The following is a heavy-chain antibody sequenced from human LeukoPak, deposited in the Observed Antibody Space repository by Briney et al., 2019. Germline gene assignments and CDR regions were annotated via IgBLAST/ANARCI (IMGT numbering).Heavy chain of an antibody. CDR3: ARGVDYYDSSGYYRGATFDI. D-gene: IGHD3-22*01. Sequence: ASVKVSCKASGYTFTGYYMHWVRQAPGQGLEWMGWINPGSGGTNYAQKFQGRVTMTRDTSISTAYMELSRLRSDDTAVYYCARGVDYYDSSGYYRGATFDIWGQGTMVTVSS. CDR2: INPGSGGT. J-gene: IGHJ3*02. CDR1: GYTFTGYY. V-gene: IGHV1-2*02.